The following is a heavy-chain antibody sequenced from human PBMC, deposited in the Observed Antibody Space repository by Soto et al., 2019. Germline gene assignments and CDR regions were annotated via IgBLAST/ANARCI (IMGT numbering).Heavy chain of an antibody. CDR1: GYTFTSYY. V-gene: IGHV1-46*01. D-gene: IGHD3-16*01. CDR3: ARFNWYMITLGGLNQYNWFDP. CDR2: INPSGGST. Sequence: ASVKVSCKASGYTFTSYYMHWVRQAPGQGLEWIGIINPSGGSTSYAQKLQGRVTMTRDTSTSTVNMELSSLRSEDTALYYCARFNWYMITLGGLNQYNWFDPWGQGTLVTVSS. J-gene: IGHJ5*02.